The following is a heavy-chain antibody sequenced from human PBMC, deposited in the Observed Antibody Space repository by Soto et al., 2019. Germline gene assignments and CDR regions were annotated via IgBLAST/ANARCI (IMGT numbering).Heavy chain of an antibody. CDR1: GFTFSSYA. J-gene: IGHJ4*02. CDR2: VSIGGST. Sequence: LRLSCAASGFTFSSYAMGWVRQGPGKGLEWVAVVSIGGSTHYADSVRGRFTISRDNSKNTLSLQMNSLTAEDTAVYFCAKRRGAGGHFDYWGKGALVTVSS. CDR3: AKRRGAGGHFDY. V-gene: IGHV3-23*01. D-gene: IGHD2-15*01.